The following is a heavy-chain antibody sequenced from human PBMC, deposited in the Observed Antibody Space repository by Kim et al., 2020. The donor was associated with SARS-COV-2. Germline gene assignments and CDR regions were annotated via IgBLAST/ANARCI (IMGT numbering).Heavy chain of an antibody. D-gene: IGHD3-16*02. J-gene: IGHJ4*02. V-gene: IGHV3-53*01. CDR1: GFTVSSNY. CDR3: ARSNVAYDYVWGSYRPSGFDY. Sequence: GGSLRLSCAASGFTVSSNYMSWVRQAPGKGLEWVSVIYSGGSTYYADSVKGRFTISRDNSKNTLYLQMNSLRAEDTAVYYCARSNVAYDYVWGSYRPSGFDYWGQGTLVTVSS. CDR2: IYSGGST.